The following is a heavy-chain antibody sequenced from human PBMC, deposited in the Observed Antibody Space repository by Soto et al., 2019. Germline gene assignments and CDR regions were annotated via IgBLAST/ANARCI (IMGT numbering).Heavy chain of an antibody. J-gene: IGHJ6*02. Sequence: SVKVSCKASGGTFSSYAISWVRQAPGQGLEWMGGIIPIFGTANYAQKFQGRVTITADESTSTACMELSSLRSEDTAVYYCARVGDSSGYYYYYYGMDVWGQGTTVTVSS. CDR1: GGTFSSYA. CDR3: ARVGDSSGYYYYYYGMDV. V-gene: IGHV1-69*13. CDR2: IIPIFGTA. D-gene: IGHD3-22*01.